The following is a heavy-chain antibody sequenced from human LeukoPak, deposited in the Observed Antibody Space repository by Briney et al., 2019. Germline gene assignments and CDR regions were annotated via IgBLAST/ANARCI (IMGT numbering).Heavy chain of an antibody. CDR2: ISGSGGST. J-gene: IGHJ4*02. CDR3: ARRAGAYSHPYDY. Sequence: GGSLRLSCAASGFTFSSYAMSWVRQAPGKGLEWVSAISGSGGSTYYADSVKGRFTISRDNSKNTVSLQMNSLRAEDTAVYYCARRAGAYSHPYDYWGQGTLVTVSS. V-gene: IGHV3-23*01. D-gene: IGHD4/OR15-4a*01. CDR1: GFTFSSYA.